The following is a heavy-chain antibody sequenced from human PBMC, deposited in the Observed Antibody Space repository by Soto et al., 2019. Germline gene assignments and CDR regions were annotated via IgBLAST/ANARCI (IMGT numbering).Heavy chain of an antibody. CDR3: ARDPTHDGDNWYFDL. D-gene: IGHD4-17*01. V-gene: IGHV1-18*01. J-gene: IGHJ2*01. CDR2: ISAYNGNT. Sequence: QVQLVQSGAEVKKPGASVKVSCKASGYTFTSYGISWVRQAPGQGLEWMGWISAYNGNTNYAQKLQGRVTMTTDTSXXTAHMGLRSLRYDDTAVYYCARDPTHDGDNWYFDLWGRGTLVTVSS. CDR1: GYTFTSYG.